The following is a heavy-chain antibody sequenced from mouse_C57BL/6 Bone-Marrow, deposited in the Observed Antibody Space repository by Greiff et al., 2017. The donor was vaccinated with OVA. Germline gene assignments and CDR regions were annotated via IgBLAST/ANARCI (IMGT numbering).Heavy chain of an antibody. J-gene: IGHJ2*01. CDR3: ARGPPDGYYFDY. CDR2: IDPSDSET. D-gene: IGHD3-2*02. Sequence: VQLQQPGAELVRPGSSVKLSCKASGYTFTSYWMHWVKQRPIQGLEWIGNIDPSDSETHYNQKFKDKATLTVDKSSSTAYMQLSSLTSEDSAVYYCARGPPDGYYFDYWGQGTTLTVSS. V-gene: IGHV1-52*01. CDR1: GYTFTSYW.